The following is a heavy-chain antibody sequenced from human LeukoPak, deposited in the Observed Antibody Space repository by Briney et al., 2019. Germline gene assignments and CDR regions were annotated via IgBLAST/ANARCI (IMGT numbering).Heavy chain of an antibody. CDR1: GYTFTSYG. J-gene: IGHJ4*02. CDR3: ARAGAYYGSGSYSN. D-gene: IGHD3-10*01. V-gene: IGHV1-18*01. CDR2: ISAYNGNT. Sequence: GASVKVSCKASGYTFTSYGISWVRQAPGQGLEWMGRISAYNGNTNYAQKLQGRVTMTTDTSTSTAYMELRSLRSDDTAVYYCARAGAYYGSGSYSNWGQGTLVTVSS.